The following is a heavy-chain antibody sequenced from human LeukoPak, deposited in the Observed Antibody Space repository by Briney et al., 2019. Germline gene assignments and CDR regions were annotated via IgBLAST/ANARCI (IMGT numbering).Heavy chain of an antibody. Sequence: SETLSLTYAVSGYPLGKNYYWGWIRQPPGKGLEWIGRIYGTRSTSYNPSLMNRVTMSVDTSRNHFSLQLTSVTAADTAVYYCARYDSRGSASTRFDYWGQGILVTISS. CDR3: ARYDSRGSASTRFDY. CDR1: GYPLGKNYY. CDR2: IYGTRST. D-gene: IGHD3-16*01. V-gene: IGHV4-38-2*01. J-gene: IGHJ4*02.